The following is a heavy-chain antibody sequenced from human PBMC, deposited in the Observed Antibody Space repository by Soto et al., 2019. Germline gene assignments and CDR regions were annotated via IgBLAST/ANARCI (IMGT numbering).Heavy chain of an antibody. D-gene: IGHD3-22*01. CDR3: ASQHYYDSSGYYVGY. J-gene: IGHJ4*02. CDR2: IYHSGST. Sequence: SETLSLTCAVSGGSISSGGYSWSWIRQPPGKGLEWIGYIYHSGSTYYNPSLKSRVTISLDRSKNQFSLKLSSVTAADTAVYYCASQHYYDSSGYYVGYWGQGTLVTVSS. V-gene: IGHV4-30-2*01. CDR1: GGSISSGGYS.